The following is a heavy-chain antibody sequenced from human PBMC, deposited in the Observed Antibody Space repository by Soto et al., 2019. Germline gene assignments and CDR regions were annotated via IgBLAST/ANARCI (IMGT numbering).Heavy chain of an antibody. CDR1: GFTFSNAW. Sequence: EVQLVESGGGLVKPGGSLRLSCAASGFTFSNAWMNWVRQAPGKGLEWVGRIKSKTDGGTTDYAAPVKGRFTISRDDSKNTLYLQMNSLKTEDTAVYYCTTDYYDSSGYYYFPVRNPRGDYGMDVWGQGTTVTVSS. D-gene: IGHD3-22*01. CDR3: TTDYYDSSGYYYFPVRNPRGDYGMDV. V-gene: IGHV3-15*07. J-gene: IGHJ6*02. CDR2: IKSKTDGGTT.